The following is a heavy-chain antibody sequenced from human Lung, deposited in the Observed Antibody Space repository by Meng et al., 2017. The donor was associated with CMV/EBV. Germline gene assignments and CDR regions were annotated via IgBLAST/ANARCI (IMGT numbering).Heavy chain of an antibody. J-gene: IGHJ4*02. CDR2: LIPMFGAV. CDR1: GGTFSAHA. Sequence: SXXVSXKASGGTFSAHAISWVRQAPGQGLEWMGGLIPMFGAVNFAQNFRGRVTLTTDGSTTTAYMELRRLGYEETALYFCARGVVHDYSNRQWDIDQWGQGTLVTVSS. V-gene: IGHV1-69*05. D-gene: IGHD4-11*01. CDR3: ARGVVHDYSNRQWDIDQ.